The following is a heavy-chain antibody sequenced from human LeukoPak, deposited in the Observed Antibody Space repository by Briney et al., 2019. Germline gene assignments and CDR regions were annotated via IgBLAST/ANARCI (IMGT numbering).Heavy chain of an antibody. V-gene: IGHV4-39*01. CDR2: IYYSGST. D-gene: IGHD2-2*01. CDR3: ASARYYCSSTSCYAGDSWFDP. Sequence: SETLSLTCTVSGGSISSSSYYWGWIRQPPGKGLEWIGSIYYSGSTYYKPSLKSRVTISVDTSKNQFSLKLSSVTAADTAVYYCASARYYCSSTSCYAGDSWFDPWGQGTLVTVSS. J-gene: IGHJ5*02. CDR1: GGSISSSSYY.